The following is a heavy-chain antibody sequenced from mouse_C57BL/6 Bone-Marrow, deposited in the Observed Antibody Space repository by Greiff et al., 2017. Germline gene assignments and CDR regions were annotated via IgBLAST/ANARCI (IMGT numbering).Heavy chain of an antibody. Sequence: VKLMESGAELARPGASVKLSCKASGYTFTSYGISWVKQRTGQGLEWIGEIYPRSGNTYYNEKFKGKATLTADKSSSTAYMELRSLTSEDSAVYFCATHDGYYWFAYWGQGTLVTVSA. CDR2: IYPRSGNT. J-gene: IGHJ3*01. V-gene: IGHV1-81*01. D-gene: IGHD2-3*01. CDR1: GYTFTSYG. CDR3: ATHDGYYWFAY.